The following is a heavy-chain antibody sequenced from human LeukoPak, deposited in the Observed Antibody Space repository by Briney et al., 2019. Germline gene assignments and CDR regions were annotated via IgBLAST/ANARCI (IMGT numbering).Heavy chain of an antibody. V-gene: IGHV3-21*04. J-gene: IGHJ4*02. CDR2: IHSSSGSI. Sequence: PGGSLRLSCAASGFNFTNYNMNWVRQAPEKGLEWVSSIHSSSGSIYYADSLKGRFTISRDNAKNSLYLQMNSLRAEDTAVYYCAKDEGDSGYSGYDSRPSFDYWGQGTLVTVSS. CDR3: AKDEGDSGYSGYDSRPSFDY. CDR1: GFNFTNYN. D-gene: IGHD5-12*01.